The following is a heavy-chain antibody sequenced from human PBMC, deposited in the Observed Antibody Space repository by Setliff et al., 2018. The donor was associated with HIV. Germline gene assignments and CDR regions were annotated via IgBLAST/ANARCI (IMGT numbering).Heavy chain of an antibody. Sequence: GGSLRLSCAASGFTFDDYAMYWVRQAPGKALEWVANIQQHGSEIHYVASVEGRFTISGDNAKNSLYLQMNSLRAEDTAVYYCANMQWASNAWYSFDYWGQGALVTVSS. CDR1: GFTFDDYA. CDR2: IQQHGSEI. D-gene: IGHD6-19*01. V-gene: IGHV3-7*03. J-gene: IGHJ4*02. CDR3: ANMQWASNAWYSFDY.